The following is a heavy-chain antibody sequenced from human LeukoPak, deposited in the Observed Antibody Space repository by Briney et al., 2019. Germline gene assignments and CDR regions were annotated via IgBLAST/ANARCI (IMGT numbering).Heavy chain of an antibody. CDR2: ISGPGRTT. Sequence: GGSLRLSCAASGFTFNSYVMSWVRQAPGKGLEWVSGISGPGRTTYYADFVKGRFTISRDNAKDSLYLEMNSLRAEDTAVYYCARGGQAGTGDLWGQGTLVTVSS. D-gene: IGHD3-10*01. CDR3: ARGGQAGTGDL. J-gene: IGHJ5*02. CDR1: GFTFNSYV. V-gene: IGHV3-23*01.